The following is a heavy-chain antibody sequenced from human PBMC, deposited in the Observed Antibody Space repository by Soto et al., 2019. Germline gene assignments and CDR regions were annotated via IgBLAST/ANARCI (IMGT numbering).Heavy chain of an antibody. D-gene: IGHD3-3*01. CDR2: ISTSGRDT. CDR1: GFRFSGSA. J-gene: IGHJ4*02. V-gene: IGHV3-64D*06. Sequence: GGSLRLSCSASGFRFSGSAMHWVRQAPGKGPEYVSAISTSGRDTYYADSVKGRFTISRDNSKNTVHLQMSSLRTEDTAIYYCLRDVFGVVIFDSWGQGTPVTVSS. CDR3: LRDVFGVVIFDS.